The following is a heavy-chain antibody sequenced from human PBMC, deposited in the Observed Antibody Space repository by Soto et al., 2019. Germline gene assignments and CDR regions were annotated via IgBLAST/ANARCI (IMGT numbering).Heavy chain of an antibody. J-gene: IGHJ5*02. CDR3: ARVLYDDFWSGYYRVRHNWFDP. D-gene: IGHD3-3*01. V-gene: IGHV4-34*01. CDR2: INHSGST. Sequence: SETLSLTCAVYGGSFSGYYWSWIRQPPGKGLEWIGEINHSGSTNYNPSLKSRVTISVDTSKNQFSLKLSSVTAADTAVYYCARVLYDDFWSGYYRVRHNWFDPWGQGTLVTVSS. CDR1: GGSFSGYY.